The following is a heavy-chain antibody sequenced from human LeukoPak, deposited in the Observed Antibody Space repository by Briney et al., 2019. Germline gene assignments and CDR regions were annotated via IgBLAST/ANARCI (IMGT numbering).Heavy chain of an antibody. Sequence: GGSLRLSCAASGFTFSSFWMHWVRQAPGKGLVWVSRINGDGSSTTYADSVKGRFTISRDNAKNTVYLRMNSLRAEDTAVYYCARPQHGDLYAFDIWGQGTMVTVSS. CDR3: ARPQHGDLYAFDI. CDR1: GFTFSSFW. V-gene: IGHV3-74*01. J-gene: IGHJ3*02. CDR2: INGDGSST. D-gene: IGHD4-17*01.